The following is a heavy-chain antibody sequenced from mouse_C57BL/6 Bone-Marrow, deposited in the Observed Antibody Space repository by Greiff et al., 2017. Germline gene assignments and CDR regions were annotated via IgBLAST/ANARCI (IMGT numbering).Heavy chain of an antibody. V-gene: IGHV1-81*01. J-gene: IGHJ1*03. D-gene: IGHD1-1*01. Sequence: QVQLKESGAELARPGASVKLSCKASGYTFTSYGISWVKQRTGQGLEWIGEIYPRSGNTYYNEKFKGKATLTADKSSSTAYMELRSLTSEDSAVYFCARADYDGTCDVWGTGTTVTVSS. CDR3: ARADYDGTCDV. CDR2: IYPRSGNT. CDR1: GYTFTSYG.